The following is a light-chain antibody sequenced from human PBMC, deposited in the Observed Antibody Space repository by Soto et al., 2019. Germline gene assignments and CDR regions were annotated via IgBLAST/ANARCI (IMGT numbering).Light chain of an antibody. CDR2: DAS. Sequence: EIVLTQSPATLSLSPGERATLSCRASQSVNSYLAWYQQKPGQAPRLLIYDASNRANGIPDRFSGSGSWTHFTLSISSLEPEDFAVYYCLQRSDWSLTIGGENKVEIK. CDR3: LQRSDWSLT. J-gene: IGKJ4*01. CDR1: QSVNSY. V-gene: IGKV3-11*01.